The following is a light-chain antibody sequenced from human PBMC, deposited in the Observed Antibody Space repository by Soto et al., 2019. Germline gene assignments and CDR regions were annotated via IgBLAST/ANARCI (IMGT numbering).Light chain of an antibody. Sequence: EIVLTQSPGTRSLSPGERATLSSRDSQSVNSNYLAWYQRKPGQAPRLLIYGASNRATDIPYRFSASGSGTDFTLTITRLEPEDFAVYYCQQYDSSPPTFGQGTKVEIK. V-gene: IGKV3-20*01. J-gene: IGKJ1*01. CDR3: QQYDSSPPT. CDR1: QSVNSNY. CDR2: GAS.